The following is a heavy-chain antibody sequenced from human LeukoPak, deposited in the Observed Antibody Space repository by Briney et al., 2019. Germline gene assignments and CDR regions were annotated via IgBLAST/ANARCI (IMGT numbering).Heavy chain of an antibody. CDR1: GGSISSGGYY. Sequence: PSETLSLPCTVSGGSISSGGYYWRWIRQPPGKGLEWIGYIYHSGSTYYNPSLKSRVTISVDRSKNQFSLNLSSVTAADTAVYYRARSLAYAYCGGDCQGAFDIWGQGTMVTVSS. CDR2: IYHSGST. J-gene: IGHJ3*02. D-gene: IGHD2-21*02. CDR3: ARSLAYAYCGGDCQGAFDI. V-gene: IGHV4-30-2*01.